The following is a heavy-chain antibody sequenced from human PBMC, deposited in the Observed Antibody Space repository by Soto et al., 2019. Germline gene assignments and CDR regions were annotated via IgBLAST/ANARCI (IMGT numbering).Heavy chain of an antibody. CDR1: GGSISSGGYY. CDR2: IHDSGSS. V-gene: IGHV4-31*03. J-gene: IGHJ4*01. Sequence: SETLSLTCTVSGGSISSGGYYWTWIRLHPVRGLEWIGYIHDSGSSLYLPSLKSRVTILLETSKNQFSLNLRSVTAADTAVYYCARSQMATTGPYFDFWGHGTLVTVSS. D-gene: IGHD1-1*01. CDR3: ARSQMATTGPYFDF.